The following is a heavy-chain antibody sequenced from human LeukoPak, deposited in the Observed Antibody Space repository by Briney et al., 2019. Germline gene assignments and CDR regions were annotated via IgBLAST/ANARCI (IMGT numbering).Heavy chain of an antibody. Sequence: PGGSLRLSCAASGFTFSNAWMSWVRQAPGKGLEWVGRIKSKTDGGTTDYAAPVKGRFTISRDDSKNTLYLQMNSLKTEDTAAYYCTTPIAYYDSSGYYSGNDAFDIWGQGTMVTVSS. J-gene: IGHJ3*02. CDR3: TTPIAYYDSSGYYSGNDAFDI. CDR2: IKSKTDGGTT. CDR1: GFTFSNAW. V-gene: IGHV3-15*01. D-gene: IGHD3-22*01.